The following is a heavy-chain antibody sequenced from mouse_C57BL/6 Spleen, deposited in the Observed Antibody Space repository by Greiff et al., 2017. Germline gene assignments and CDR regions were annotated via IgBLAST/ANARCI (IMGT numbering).Heavy chain of an antibody. Sequence: QAQLKESGPGLVQPSQSLSITCTVSGFSLTSYGVHWVRQPPGTGLEWLGVIWSGGSTDYNAAFISRLSISKDNSKIQVFFKMNSLQADDTAIYYCAKNGDGLGDYWGQGTSGTVSS. J-gene: IGHJ4*01. CDR1: GFSLTSYG. D-gene: IGHD2-13*01. CDR2: IWSGGST. V-gene: IGHV2-4*01. CDR3: AKNGDGLGDY.